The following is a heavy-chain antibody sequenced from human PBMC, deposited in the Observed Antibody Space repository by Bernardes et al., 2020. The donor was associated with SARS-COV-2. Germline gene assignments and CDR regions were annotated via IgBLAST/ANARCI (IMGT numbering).Heavy chain of an antibody. CDR3: ARGGIDFWSGYRDNWFDP. CDR2: IYYSGST. J-gene: IGHJ5*02. Sequence: SETLSLTCTVSGGSISSYYWSWIRQPPGKGLEWIGYIYYSGSTNYNPSLKSRVTISVDTSKNQFSLKLSSVTAADTAVYYCARGGIDFWSGYRDNWFDPWGQGTLVTVSS. CDR1: GGSISSYY. V-gene: IGHV4-59*01. D-gene: IGHD3-3*01.